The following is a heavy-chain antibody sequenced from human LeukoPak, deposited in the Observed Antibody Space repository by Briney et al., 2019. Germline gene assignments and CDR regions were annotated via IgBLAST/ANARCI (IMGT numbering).Heavy chain of an antibody. CDR3: ARDVAGTNWFDP. V-gene: IGHV4-39*07. D-gene: IGHD6-19*01. J-gene: IGHJ5*02. CDR2: IYYSGST. Sequence: KPSETLSLTCTVSGGSISSYYWGWIRQPPGKGLEWIGSIYYSGSTYYNPSLKSRVTISVDTSKNQFSLKLSSVTAADTAVYYCARDVAGTNWFDPWGQGTLVTVSS. CDR1: GGSISSYY.